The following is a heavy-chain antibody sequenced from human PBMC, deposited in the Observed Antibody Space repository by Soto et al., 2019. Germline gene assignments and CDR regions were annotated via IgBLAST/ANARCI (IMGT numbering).Heavy chain of an antibody. J-gene: IGHJ6*02. CDR2: IVVGSGNT. CDR1: GFTFTSSA. V-gene: IGHV1-58*01. CDR3: AADLGVTMIVVVPTGMDV. D-gene: IGHD3-22*01. Sequence: SVKVSCKAAGFTFTSSAVQWVRQARGQRLEWIGWIVVGSGNTNYAQKFQERVTITRDMSTSTAYMELSSLRSEDTAVYYCAADLGVTMIVVVPTGMDVWGQGTTVTVSS.